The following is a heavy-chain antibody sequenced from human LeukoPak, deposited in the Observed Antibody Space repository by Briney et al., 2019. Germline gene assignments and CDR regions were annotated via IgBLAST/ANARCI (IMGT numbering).Heavy chain of an antibody. V-gene: IGHV3-74*01. J-gene: IGHJ4*02. CDR2: INNDGSTT. D-gene: IGHD3-10*01. Sequence: GGSLRLSCAASGFTFANTWMHWVRQAPGTGLVWVSLINNDGSTTNYADSVKGRFTISRDNAKNTVYLQMNSLRAEDTAVYYCAIGGTYASGSWGQGTLVTVSS. CDR1: GFTFANTW. CDR3: AIGGTYASGS.